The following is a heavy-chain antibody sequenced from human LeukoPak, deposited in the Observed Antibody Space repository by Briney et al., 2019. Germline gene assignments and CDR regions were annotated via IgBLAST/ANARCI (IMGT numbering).Heavy chain of an antibody. J-gene: IGHJ4*02. CDR2: IYYSGST. V-gene: IGHV4-39*01. CDR3: ARRGYASGSFGY. CDR1: GGSISSSSYY. D-gene: IGHD3-10*01. Sequence: SETLSLTCTVSGGSISSSSYYWGWIRQPPGKGLEWIGSIYYSGSTHYNPSLKSRVTISVDTPKNQFSLRLSFVTAADTAVYYCARRGYASGSFGYWGQGTLVTVSS.